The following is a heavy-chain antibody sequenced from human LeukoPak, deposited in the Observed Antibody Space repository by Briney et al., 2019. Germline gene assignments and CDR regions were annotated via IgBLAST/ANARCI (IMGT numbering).Heavy chain of an antibody. CDR1: GDSISSSSYY. Sequence: SETLSVTRTVSGDSISSSSYYWGWIRQPPGKGPEWIGSIYYRGSTYYKPSLKSRVSISLDTSKKHFSLKLSSVTAADTAVYYCAGTGLFFDYWSQATMVT. CDR2: IYYRGST. CDR3: AGTGLFFDY. V-gene: IGHV4-39*07. D-gene: IGHD7-27*01. J-gene: IGHJ4*02.